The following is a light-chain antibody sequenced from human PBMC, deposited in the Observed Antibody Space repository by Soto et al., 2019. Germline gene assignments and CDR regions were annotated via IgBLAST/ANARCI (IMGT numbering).Light chain of an antibody. CDR2: NNN. Sequence: LAQPPSGSGSPGQRVTISCSGGSSNIGTNAVNWYQQLPGTAPKLLIYNNNQRPSGVPDRFSGSKSGTSASLAISGLQSEDAADYYCAAWDDSLNGYVFGTGTKVTVL. CDR3: AAWDDSLNGYV. V-gene: IGLV1-44*01. J-gene: IGLJ1*01. CDR1: SSNIGTNA.